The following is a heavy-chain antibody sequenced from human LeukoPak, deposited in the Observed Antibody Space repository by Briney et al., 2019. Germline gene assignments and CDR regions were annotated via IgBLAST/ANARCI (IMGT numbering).Heavy chain of an antibody. V-gene: IGHV4-59*01. CDR2: IYYSGST. CDR1: GGSISSYY. J-gene: IGHJ3*02. D-gene: IGHD3-9*01. CDR3: ARERVNVLRYFDWYQAHDAFDI. Sequence: SETLSLTCTVSGGSISSYYWSWLRQPPGKGLEWIGYIYYSGSTNYNPSLKSRVTISVGTSKNQFSLKLSSVTAADTAVYYCARERVNVLRYFDWYQAHDAFDIWGQGTMVTVSS.